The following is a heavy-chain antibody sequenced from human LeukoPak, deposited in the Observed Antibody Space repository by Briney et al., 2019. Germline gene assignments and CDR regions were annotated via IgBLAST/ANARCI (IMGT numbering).Heavy chain of an antibody. D-gene: IGHD2-15*01. CDR1: GGSISSYY. CDR3: AKDTGDCSGGSCSYYFDY. V-gene: IGHV4-4*08. J-gene: IGHJ4*02. CDR2: IYYSGST. Sequence: PSETLSLTCTVSGGSISSYYWSWIRQPPGKGLEWIGYIYYSGSTNYNPSLKSRVTISVDTSKNQFSLKLSSVTAADTAVYYCAKDTGDCSGGSCSYYFDYWGQGTLVTVSS.